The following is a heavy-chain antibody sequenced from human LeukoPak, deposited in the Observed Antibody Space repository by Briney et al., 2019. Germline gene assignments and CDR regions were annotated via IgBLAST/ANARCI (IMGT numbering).Heavy chain of an antibody. Sequence: GGSLRLSCAASGFTVGNNHMNWVRQAPGKGLEWVSLIYSGGNTQYADSVKGRIIIFRDSSKNTLYLQMNSLRVEDTAVYYCATRAVAAPYWGQGTLVTVSS. CDR3: ATRAVAAPY. V-gene: IGHV3-66*01. D-gene: IGHD6-19*01. J-gene: IGHJ4*02. CDR2: IYSGGNT. CDR1: GFTVGNNH.